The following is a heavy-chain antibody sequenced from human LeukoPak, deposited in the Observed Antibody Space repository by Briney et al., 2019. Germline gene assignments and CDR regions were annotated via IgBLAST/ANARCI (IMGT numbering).Heavy chain of an antibody. V-gene: IGHV3-53*01. CDR1: GFTVSSNY. D-gene: IGHD1-26*01. CDR2: IYSGGST. Sequence: GGSLRLSCAASGFTVSSNYMSWVRQAPGKGLEWVSVIYSGGSTYYADSVKDRFTISRDNSKNTLYLQMNSLRAEDTAVYYCARDIVGATTDYWGQGTLVTVSS. CDR3: ARDIVGATTDY. J-gene: IGHJ4*02.